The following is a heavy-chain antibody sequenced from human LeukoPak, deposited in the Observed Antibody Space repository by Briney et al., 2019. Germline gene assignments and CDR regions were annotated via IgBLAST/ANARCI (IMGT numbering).Heavy chain of an antibody. CDR2: IYYTGTT. J-gene: IGHJ5*02. Sequence: SETLSLTCTVSGGSISRYYWSWIRQPPGKGLEWIGYIYYTGTTNYNPSLKSRVTISVDTSKNQFSLRLSSVTSADTAVYYCARDALYQTSWFDPWGQGTLVTVSS. D-gene: IGHD1-14*01. CDR3: ARDALYQTSWFDP. V-gene: IGHV4-59*01. CDR1: GGSISRYY.